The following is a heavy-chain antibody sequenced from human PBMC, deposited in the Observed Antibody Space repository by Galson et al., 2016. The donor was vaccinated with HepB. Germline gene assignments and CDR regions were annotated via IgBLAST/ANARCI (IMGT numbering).Heavy chain of an antibody. J-gene: IGHJ3*02. D-gene: IGHD6-19*01. V-gene: IGHV4-39*07. CDR1: GGSISSSTYY. Sequence: SETLSLTCTVSGGSISSSTYYWNWIRQPPGKGLEWIGAVYYTGRTYHNPSLKSRLTISVDTSKSQFSLKLSSVTAADTAVYYCARASPRDSSGWYPDAFDIWGQGTMVTVSS. CDR3: ARASPRDSSGWYPDAFDI. CDR2: VYYTGRT.